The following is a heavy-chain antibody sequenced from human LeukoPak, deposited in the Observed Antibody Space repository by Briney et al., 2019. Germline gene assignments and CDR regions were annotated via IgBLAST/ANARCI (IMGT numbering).Heavy chain of an antibody. J-gene: IGHJ4*02. CDR1: GGTFSSYA. V-gene: IGHV1-69*01. D-gene: IGHD5-24*01. CDR3: ARERDGYNSPYFDY. Sequence: ASVKVSCKTSGGTFSSYAISWVRQAPGQGLEWMGGIIPIFGTANYAQKFQGRVTITADESTSTAYMELSSLRSEDTAVYYCARERDGYNSPYFDYWGQGTLVTVSS. CDR2: IIPIFGTA.